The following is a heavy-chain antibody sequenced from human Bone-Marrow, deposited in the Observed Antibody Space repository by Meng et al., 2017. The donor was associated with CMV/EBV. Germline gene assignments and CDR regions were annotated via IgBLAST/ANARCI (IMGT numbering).Heavy chain of an antibody. J-gene: IGHJ4*02. CDR2: INHSGST. Sequence: SETLSLTCAVYGGSFSAYYWSWIRQPPGKGLEWIGEINHSGSTNYNPSLKSRVTISADTSKNQFSLKLSSVTAADTAVYYCARGGYFCTSTTCYFDYWGQGTLVTVSS. CDR3: ARGGYFCTSTTCYFDY. CDR1: GGSFSAYY. D-gene: IGHD2-2*01. V-gene: IGHV4-34*01.